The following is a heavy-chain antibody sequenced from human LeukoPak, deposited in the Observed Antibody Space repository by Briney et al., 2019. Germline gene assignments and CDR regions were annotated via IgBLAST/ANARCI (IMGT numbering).Heavy chain of an antibody. CDR2: IYYSGST. CDR3: AREGLACDH. D-gene: IGHD6-19*01. CDR1: GGSISSGDYY. Sequence: PSQTLSLTXTVSGGSISSGDYYWRWLRQPPGTGLEWIGYIYYSGSTYYNPSLKSRVTISVDTSKNQFSLKLSSVTAADTAVYYCAREGLACDHWGQGTLVTVSS. J-gene: IGHJ4*02. V-gene: IGHV4-30-4*08.